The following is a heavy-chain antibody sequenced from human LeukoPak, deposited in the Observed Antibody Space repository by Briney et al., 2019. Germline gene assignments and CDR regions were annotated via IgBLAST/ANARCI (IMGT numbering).Heavy chain of an antibody. CDR1: GFSLSTIGVG. CDR2: IYWDDDK. Sequence: SGPTLVNXTQTLTLTYTFSGFSLSTIGVGVGWIPQPPGKALEWLALIYWDDDKRYSPSLKSRLTITKDTSKNQVVLTMTNMDPVDTATYYCAHKGVGAHFDYWGQGTLVTVSS. CDR3: AHKGVGAHFDY. J-gene: IGHJ4*02. D-gene: IGHD1-26*01. V-gene: IGHV2-5*02.